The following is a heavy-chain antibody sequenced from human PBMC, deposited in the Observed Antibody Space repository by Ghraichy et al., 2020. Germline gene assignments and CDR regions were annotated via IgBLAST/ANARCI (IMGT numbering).Heavy chain of an antibody. Sequence: GGSLRLSCAASGFTFSSYSMNWVRQAPGKGLEWVSYISSSSSTIYYADSVKGRFTISRDNAKNSLYLQMNSLRDEDTAVYYCARDLAVVPAAIDWYFDLWGRGTLVTVSS. CDR3: ARDLAVVPAAIDWYFDL. J-gene: IGHJ2*01. V-gene: IGHV3-48*02. CDR1: GFTFSSYS. CDR2: ISSSSSTI. D-gene: IGHD2-2*01.